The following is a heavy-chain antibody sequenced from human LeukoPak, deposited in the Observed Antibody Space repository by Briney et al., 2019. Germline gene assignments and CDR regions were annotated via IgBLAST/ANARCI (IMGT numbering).Heavy chain of an antibody. CDR3: AREEAYYDTSGRYYYYYMDV. Sequence: PSVTLSLTCTVSGGSISSHYWSWIRQPPGKGLEWIGYIYYSGSTNYNPSLKGRVTISVDTSKNQFSLKLSSVTAADTAVYYCAREEAYYDTSGRYYYYYMDVWGKGTTVTVSS. CDR2: IYYSGST. V-gene: IGHV4-59*11. J-gene: IGHJ6*03. CDR1: GGSISSHY. D-gene: IGHD3-22*01.